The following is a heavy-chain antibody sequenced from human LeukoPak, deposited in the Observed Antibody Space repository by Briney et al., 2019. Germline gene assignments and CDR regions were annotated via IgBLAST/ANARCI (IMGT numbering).Heavy chain of an antibody. Sequence: SETLSLTCTVSGGSISSYYWSWIRQPPGKGLEWIGYIYYSGSTNYNPSLKSRVTISVDTSKNQFSLKLSSVTAADTAVYYCASTYYYDSSGYETDAFDIWGQGTMVTVSS. V-gene: IGHV4-59*01. J-gene: IGHJ3*02. CDR1: GGSISSYY. CDR3: ASTYYYDSSGYETDAFDI. CDR2: IYYSGST. D-gene: IGHD3-22*01.